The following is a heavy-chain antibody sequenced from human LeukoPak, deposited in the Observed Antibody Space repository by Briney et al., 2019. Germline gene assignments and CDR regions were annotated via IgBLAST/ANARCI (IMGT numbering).Heavy chain of an antibody. D-gene: IGHD6-19*01. Sequence: ASVKVSCKASGYTFTGYYMHWVRQAPGQGLEWMGRINPNSGGTNYAQKFQGRVTKTRDTSISTAYMELSRLRSDDTAVYYCARFPIAVVPGGYYGMDVWGQGTTVTVSS. CDR1: GYTFTGYY. V-gene: IGHV1-2*06. CDR3: ARFPIAVVPGGYYGMDV. CDR2: INPNSGGT. J-gene: IGHJ6*02.